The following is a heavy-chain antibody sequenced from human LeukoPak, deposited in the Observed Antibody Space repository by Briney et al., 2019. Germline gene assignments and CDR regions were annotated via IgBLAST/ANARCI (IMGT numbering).Heavy chain of an antibody. V-gene: IGHV3-74*01. CDR3: AREQLGMYYFDY. Sequence: GGSLRLSCAASGFTFSSYWMHWVRQAPGKGLVWVSRINSDGSSTSYADSVKGRFTISRDNAKNTLYLQMNSLRAEDTAVYYCAREQLGMYYFDYRGQGTLVTVSS. CDR2: INSDGSST. J-gene: IGHJ4*02. CDR1: GFTFSSYW. D-gene: IGHD1-1*01.